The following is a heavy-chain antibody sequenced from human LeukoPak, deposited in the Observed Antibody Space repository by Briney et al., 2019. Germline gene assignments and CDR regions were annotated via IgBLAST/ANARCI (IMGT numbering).Heavy chain of an antibody. CDR3: ARKGCTGDCYRFDP. D-gene: IGHD2-21*02. J-gene: IGHJ5*02. Sequence: ASVKVSCKASGYTFTAYYVHWVRQAPGQGLEWMGWINPNSGGTNYAQKFQGRVTMTRDTSISTAYMELSRLRSDDTAVYYCARKGCTGDCYRFDPWGQGTLVTVSS. CDR2: INPNSGGT. V-gene: IGHV1-2*02. CDR1: GYTFTAYY.